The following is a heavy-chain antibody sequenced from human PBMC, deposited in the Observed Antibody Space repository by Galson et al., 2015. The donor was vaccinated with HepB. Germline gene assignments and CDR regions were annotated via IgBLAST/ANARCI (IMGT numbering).Heavy chain of an antibody. CDR3: AKSPTSTAYAEYFRY. Sequence: SLRLSCAASGFSFRTYAMHWVRQAPGKGLEWVAVMSFDGSDKYYADSVKGRFTISRDNSKNTLYLQMNSLRGEDTAVYYCAKSPTSTAYAEYFRYWGQGTLVTVSS. CDR1: GFSFRTYA. D-gene: IGHD2/OR15-2a*01. V-gene: IGHV3-30*04. J-gene: IGHJ1*01. CDR2: MSFDGSDK.